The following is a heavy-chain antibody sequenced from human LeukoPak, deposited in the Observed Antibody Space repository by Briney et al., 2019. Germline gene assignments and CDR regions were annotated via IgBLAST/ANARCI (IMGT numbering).Heavy chain of an antibody. V-gene: IGHV1-2*02. J-gene: IGHJ4*02. Sequence: RGASVKVSCKASGYTFTGYYMHWVRQAPGQGLEWMGWINPNSGGTNYAQTFQGRVTMTRDTSISTAYMELSRLRSDDTAVYYCASQTGYCSGGSCPEYYFDHWGQGTLVTVSS. CDR2: INPNSGGT. CDR3: ASQTGYCSGGSCPEYYFDH. D-gene: IGHD2-15*01. CDR1: GYTFTGYY.